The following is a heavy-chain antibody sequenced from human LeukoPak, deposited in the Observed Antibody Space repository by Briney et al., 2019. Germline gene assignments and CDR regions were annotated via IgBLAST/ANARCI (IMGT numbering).Heavy chain of an antibody. Sequence: PGGSLRLSCAPSRFTFSSYAMSWVRQAPGKGLEWVSAISGSGGSTYYADSVKGRFTISRDNSKNTLYLQMNSLRAEDTAVYYCAKFGGGYDSDDAFDIWGQGTMVTVSS. D-gene: IGHD5-12*01. V-gene: IGHV3-23*01. CDR1: RFTFSSYA. J-gene: IGHJ3*02. CDR2: ISGSGGST. CDR3: AKFGGGYDSDDAFDI.